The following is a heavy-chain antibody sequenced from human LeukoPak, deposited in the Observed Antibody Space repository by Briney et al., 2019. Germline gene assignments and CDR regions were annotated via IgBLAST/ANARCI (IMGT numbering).Heavy chain of an antibody. Sequence: SETLSLTCTVSGGSISSSSYYWGWIRQPRGKGLEWIGSIYYRGSTYHNPSLKSRVTISVDTSKNQFSLKLSSVTAADTAVYYCARVCTSCYVRGVDYWGQGTLVTVSS. J-gene: IGHJ4*02. D-gene: IGHD2-2*01. CDR2: IYYRGST. CDR1: GGSISSSSYY. CDR3: ARVCTSCYVRGVDY. V-gene: IGHV4-39*07.